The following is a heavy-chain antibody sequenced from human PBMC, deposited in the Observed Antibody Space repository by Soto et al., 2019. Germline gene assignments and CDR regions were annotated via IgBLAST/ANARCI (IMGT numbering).Heavy chain of an antibody. J-gene: IGHJ4*02. CDR1: GFTFSNYT. CDR2: ISSTGKYI. Sequence: LRLSCAVSGFTFSNYTRNWVRQTLGKGLEWVSSISSTGKYIYYADSMEGRFSISRDNAKNSLYLQMNSLRAEDTAVYFCAGRRKDVYNYGSTFDYWGQGTLVTVSS. V-gene: IGHV3-21*01. CDR3: AGRRKDVYNYGSTFDY. D-gene: IGHD5-12*01.